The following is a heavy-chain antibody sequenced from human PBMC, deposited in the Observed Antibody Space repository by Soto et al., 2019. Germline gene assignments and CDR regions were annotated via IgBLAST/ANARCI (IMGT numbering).Heavy chain of an antibody. CDR3: ARDSDVVVVAATLDFYFYGLDV. V-gene: IGHV1-69*18. D-gene: IGHD2-15*01. CDR1: GDTFKSYA. CDR2: IIPLFATA. Sequence: QVQLVQSGAEVKKPGSSVKVSCKVSGDTFKSYAFSWVRQAPGQGLEWMGRIIPLFATADYPLTLQGRVTIFAAESTSTAYMELSSLRSEDTAVYYCARDSDVVVVAATLDFYFYGLDVWGQGNTVTVSS. J-gene: IGHJ6*02.